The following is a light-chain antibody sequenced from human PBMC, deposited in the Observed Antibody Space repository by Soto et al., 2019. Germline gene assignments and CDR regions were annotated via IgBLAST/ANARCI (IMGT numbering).Light chain of an antibody. CDR1: SSNIGAGYD. CDR2: GNI. CDR3: QSYDSSLSASV. J-gene: IGLJ3*02. Sequence: QAVVTQPPSVSGAPGQRVTISCTGSSSNIGAGYDVHWYQQLLGTAPKLLIYGNINRPSGVPDRFSGSKSGTSASLAITGLQAEDEADYYCQSYDSSLSASVFGGGTKLTVL. V-gene: IGLV1-40*01.